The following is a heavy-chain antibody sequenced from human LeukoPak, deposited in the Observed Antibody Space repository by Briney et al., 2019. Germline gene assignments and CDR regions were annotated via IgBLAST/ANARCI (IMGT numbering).Heavy chain of an antibody. CDR1: GGTFSSYA. Sequence: SVKVSCKASGGTFSSYAISWVRQAPGQGLEWMGRIIPILGIANYAQKFQGRVTITADKSTSTAHMELSSLRSEDTAVYYCAREDPLYSSSHGSDYWGQGTLVTVS. V-gene: IGHV1-69*04. CDR2: IIPILGIA. D-gene: IGHD6-6*01. CDR3: AREDPLYSSSHGSDY. J-gene: IGHJ4*02.